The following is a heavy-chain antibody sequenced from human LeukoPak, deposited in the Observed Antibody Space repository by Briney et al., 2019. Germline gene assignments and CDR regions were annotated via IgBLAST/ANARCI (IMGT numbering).Heavy chain of an antibody. CDR3: ARGIIVGATWGENYNCFDP. V-gene: IGHV4-39*07. J-gene: IGHJ5*02. Sequence: SETLSLTCTVSGTSISSGSHYWGWIRQPPGKGLEWIGSMYYSGSTYYNPSLKSRVTISVDTSKNQFSLKLSSVTAADTAVYYCARGIIVGATWGENYNCFDPWGQGTLVTVSS. CDR2: MYYSGST. D-gene: IGHD1-26*01. CDR1: GTSISSGSHY.